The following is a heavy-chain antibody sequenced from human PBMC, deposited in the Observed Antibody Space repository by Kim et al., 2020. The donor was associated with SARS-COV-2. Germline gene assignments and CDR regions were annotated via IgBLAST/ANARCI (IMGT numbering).Heavy chain of an antibody. V-gene: IGHV3-30-3*01. J-gene: IGHJ4*01. CDR2: ISYDGSNK. D-gene: IGHD5-12*01. CDR3: ARQNTITGPSRAYYFDY. Sequence: GGSLRLSCAASGFTFSSYAMHWVRQAPGKGLEWVAVISYDGSNKYYADSVKGRFTISRDNSKNTLYLQMNSLRAEDTAVYYCARQNTITGPSRAYYFDY. CDR1: GFTFSSYA.